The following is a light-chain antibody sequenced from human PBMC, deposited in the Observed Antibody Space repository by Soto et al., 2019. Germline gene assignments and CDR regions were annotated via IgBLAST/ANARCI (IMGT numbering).Light chain of an antibody. J-gene: IGKJ2*01. CDR1: QSVSSSY. CDR2: GAS. Sequence: EIVLTQSPGTLSLSLGERATLSCRASQSVSSSYLAWYQQKPGQAPRLLIYGASSRATGIPDRFSGSGSGTDFTLTISRLEPEDFAVYYCQQYGSSLYTFGQGTKLEIK. CDR3: QQYGSSLYT. V-gene: IGKV3-20*01.